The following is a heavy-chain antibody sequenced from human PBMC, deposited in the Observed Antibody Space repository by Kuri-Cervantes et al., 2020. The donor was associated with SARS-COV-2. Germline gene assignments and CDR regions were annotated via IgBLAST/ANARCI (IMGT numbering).Heavy chain of an antibody. CDR2: IFSNDEK. J-gene: IGHJ5*02. CDR3: ARIGPYYDFWSGYYEKYNWFDP. CDR1: GFSLSNARMG. Sequence: SGPTLVKPTETLTLTCTVSGFSLSNARMGVSWIRQPPGKALEWLAHIFSNDEKSYSTSLKSRLTISKDTSKSQVVLTMTNMDPVDTATYYCARIGPYYDFWSGYYEKYNWFDPWSQGTLVTVSS. D-gene: IGHD3-3*01. V-gene: IGHV2-26*01.